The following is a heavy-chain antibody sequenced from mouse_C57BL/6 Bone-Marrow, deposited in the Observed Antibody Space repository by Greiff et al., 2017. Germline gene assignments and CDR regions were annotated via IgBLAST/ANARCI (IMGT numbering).Heavy chain of an antibody. CDR2: ISSGGSYT. CDR3: GRQRWLLTWFAY. D-gene: IGHD2-3*01. V-gene: IGHV5-6*01. Sequence: EVQGVESGGDLVKPGGSLKLSCAASGFTFSSYGMSWVRQTPDKRLEWVATISSGGSYTYYPDSVKGRFTISSDNAKNTLYLQMSSLKTEDTAMYYCGRQRWLLTWFAYWGQGTLVTVSA. J-gene: IGHJ3*01. CDR1: GFTFSSYG.